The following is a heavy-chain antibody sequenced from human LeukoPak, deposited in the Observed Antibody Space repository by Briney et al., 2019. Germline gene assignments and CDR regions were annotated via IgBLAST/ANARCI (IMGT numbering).Heavy chain of an antibody. Sequence: SETLSLTCTVSGGSISSYYWSLIRRPLGKGLEWIGYIYYSGSTNYNSSLKSRVTISVDTSKNQFSLKLNSVTAADTAVYYCARGREGGYCSSTSCLFDYWGQGTLVTVSS. J-gene: IGHJ4*02. D-gene: IGHD2-2*01. V-gene: IGHV4-59*01. CDR3: ARGREGGYCSSTSCLFDY. CDR1: GGSISSYY. CDR2: IYYSGST.